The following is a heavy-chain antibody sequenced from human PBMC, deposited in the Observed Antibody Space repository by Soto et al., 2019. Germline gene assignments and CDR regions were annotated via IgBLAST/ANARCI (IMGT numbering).Heavy chain of an antibody. CDR1: GYTLTELS. V-gene: IGHV1-24*01. Sequence: ASVKVSCKVSGYTLTELSMHWVRQAPGKGLEWMGGFDPEDGETIYAQKFQGRVTMTEDTSTDTAYMELSSLRSEDTAVYYCATRAITMIVVRHVWYFDLWGRGTLVTVSS. D-gene: IGHD3-22*01. J-gene: IGHJ2*01. CDR2: FDPEDGET. CDR3: ATRAITMIVVRHVWYFDL.